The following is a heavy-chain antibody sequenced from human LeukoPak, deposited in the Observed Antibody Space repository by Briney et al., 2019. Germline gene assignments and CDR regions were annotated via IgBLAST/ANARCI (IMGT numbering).Heavy chain of an antibody. V-gene: IGHV4-30-4*01. CDR3: ARGRGYSYNWSDP. Sequence: SETLSLTCTVSGGSISSGDYYWSWIRQPPGKGLEWIGYIYYSGSTYYNPSLKSRVIISVDTSKNQFSLKLNSVTAADTAVYYCARGRGYSYNWSDPWGQGTLVTVSS. CDR1: GGSISSGDYY. CDR2: IYYSGST. D-gene: IGHD5-18*01. J-gene: IGHJ5*02.